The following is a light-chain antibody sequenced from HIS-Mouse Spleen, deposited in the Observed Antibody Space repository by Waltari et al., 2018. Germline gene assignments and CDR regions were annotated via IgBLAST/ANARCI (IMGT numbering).Light chain of an antibody. CDR3: CSYAGSYTYWV. V-gene: IGLV2-11*01. J-gene: IGLJ3*02. Sequence: QSALTQPRSVSGSPGQSVTISCTGTSSDVGGYNYVSWYQQHPGKAPKLMIYDVSKRPPGVPHRFAASKSGNTASLTISGLQAEDEADYYCCSYAGSYTYWVFGGGTKLTVL. CDR1: SSDVGGYNY. CDR2: DVS.